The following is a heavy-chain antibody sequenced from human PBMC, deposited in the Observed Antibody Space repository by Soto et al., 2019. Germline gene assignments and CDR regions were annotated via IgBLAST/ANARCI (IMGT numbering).Heavy chain of an antibody. Sequence: PGGSLRLSCAASGFTLVSYGMSWGRQAPGKGLEWVSAVSPNGQGIYYADSVRGRFTISRDFSKNTVFLHMDSLRAEDTAVYYCAKDRDYPRDYFHYWGQGTLVTVSS. CDR3: AKDRDYPRDYFHY. CDR2: VSPNGQGI. V-gene: IGHV3-23*01. D-gene: IGHD3-10*01. J-gene: IGHJ4*02. CDR1: GFTLVSYG.